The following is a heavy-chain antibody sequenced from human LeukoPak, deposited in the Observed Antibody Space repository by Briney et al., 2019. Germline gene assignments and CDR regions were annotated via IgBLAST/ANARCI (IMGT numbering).Heavy chain of an antibody. CDR3: ARDQEGFDY. V-gene: IGHV1-46*01. J-gene: IGHJ4*02. CDR2: IYPRDGST. Sequence: GASVKVSCKASGYTFTSNYIHWVRQAPGQGLEWMGMIYPRDGSTSYAQKFQGRVTVTRDTSTSTVHMELSVLRSEDTAVYYCARDQEGFDYWGQGTLVTVSS. CDR1: GYTFTSNY.